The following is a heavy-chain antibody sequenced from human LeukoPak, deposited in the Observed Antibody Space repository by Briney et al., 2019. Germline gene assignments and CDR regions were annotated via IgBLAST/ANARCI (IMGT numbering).Heavy chain of an antibody. CDR1: GFTFSSYS. CDR3: ARENHLYYFLDY. J-gene: IGHJ4*02. V-gene: IGHV3-21*01. Sequence: GGSLRLSCAASGFTFSSYSMNWVRQAPGKGLEWVSSISSSSSYIYYADSVKGRFTISRDNAKNSLYLQINSLRAEDTAVYYCARENHLYYFLDYWGQGTLVTVSS. D-gene: IGHD3-10*01. CDR2: ISSSSSYI.